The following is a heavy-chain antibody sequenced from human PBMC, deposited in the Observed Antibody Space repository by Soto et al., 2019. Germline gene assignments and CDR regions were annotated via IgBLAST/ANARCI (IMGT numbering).Heavy chain of an antibody. CDR2: ISGSGGNT. V-gene: IGHV3-23*01. CDR3: AKLATSTVTTSY. J-gene: IGHJ4*02. D-gene: IGHD4-17*01. Sequence: PGGSLRLSCAASGFTFSSYAMIWVRQAPGKGLEWVSAISGSGGNTYYADSVKGRFTISRDNSKNTLYLQMNSLRAEDTAVYYCAKLATSTVTTSYWGQGTLVTVSS. CDR1: GFTFSSYA.